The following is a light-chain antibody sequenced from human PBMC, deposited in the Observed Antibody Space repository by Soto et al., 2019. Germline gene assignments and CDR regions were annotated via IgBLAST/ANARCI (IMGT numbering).Light chain of an antibody. J-gene: IGKJ5*01. V-gene: IGKV1-9*01. CDR1: QGISSY. CDR2: AAS. Sequence: DIQLTQSPSFLSASVGDRVTITCRASQGISSYLAWYQQKPGKAPKLLIYAASTLQSGVPSRFSGSGSGTEFTLTISRLQPEDFATYYCQQLNSYPRRVTFGQGTRLEIK. CDR3: QQLNSYPRRVT.